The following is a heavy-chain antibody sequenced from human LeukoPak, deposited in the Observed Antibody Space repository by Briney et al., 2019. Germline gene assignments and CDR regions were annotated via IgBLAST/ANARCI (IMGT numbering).Heavy chain of an antibody. J-gene: IGHJ4*02. Sequence: NPSQTLSLTCTVSGGSISSGSYYWSWIRQPAGKGLEWIGRIYTSGSTNYNPSLKSRVTISVDTSKNQFSLKLSSVTGADTAVYYCAGERGEEYSSGWYKRNYFDNWGQGIRVTVSS. CDR2: IYTSGST. V-gene: IGHV4-61*02. CDR3: AGERGEEYSSGWYKRNYFDN. CDR1: GGSISSGSYY. D-gene: IGHD6-19*01.